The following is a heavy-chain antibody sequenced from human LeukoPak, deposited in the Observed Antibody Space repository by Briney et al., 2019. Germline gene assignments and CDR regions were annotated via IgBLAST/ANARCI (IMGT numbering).Heavy chain of an antibody. V-gene: IGHV3-23*01. CDR2: INPSGDDT. J-gene: IGHJ4*02. CDR1: VFTFSSSS. D-gene: IGHD2-15*01. CDR3: ARQRGYCSSGSCYFDY. Sequence: PGGSLRLSCAASVFTFSSSSMSWVRQAPRKGLDWVSAINPSGDDTYYAESVRGRFTISRDNSKNTVYLQMNSLRAEDTAAYYCARQRGYCSSGSCYFDYWGQGTLVTVS.